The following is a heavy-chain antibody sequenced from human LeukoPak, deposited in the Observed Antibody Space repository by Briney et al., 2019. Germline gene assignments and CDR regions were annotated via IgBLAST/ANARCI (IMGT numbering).Heavy chain of an antibody. D-gene: IGHD4-17*01. Sequence: PGGSLRLSCAASGFTFSCHAMNWVRQAPGKGLEWVSSIGGIGASTYYADSVKGRFTISRDNSRNTLYLQMNTLRAEDTALYYCAKAAYGDYVNWFDPWGQGILVIVSS. CDR3: AKAAYGDYVNWFDP. CDR1: GFTFSCHA. V-gene: IGHV3-23*01. CDR2: IGGIGAST. J-gene: IGHJ5*02.